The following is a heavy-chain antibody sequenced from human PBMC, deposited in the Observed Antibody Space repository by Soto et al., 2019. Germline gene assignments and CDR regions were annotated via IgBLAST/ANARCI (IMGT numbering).Heavy chain of an antibody. D-gene: IGHD2-15*01. J-gene: IGHJ4*02. CDR3: ARRGLGYCSGGSCYNFDY. CDR1: GGSFSGYY. V-gene: IGHV4-34*01. CDR2: INHSGST. Sequence: QVQLQQWGAGLLKPSETLSLTCAVYGGSFSGYYWSWIRQPPGKGLEWIGEINHSGSTNYNPSLKSRVTISVDTSKNQFSLKLSSVTAADTAVYYGARRGLGYCSGGSCYNFDYWGQGTLVTVSS.